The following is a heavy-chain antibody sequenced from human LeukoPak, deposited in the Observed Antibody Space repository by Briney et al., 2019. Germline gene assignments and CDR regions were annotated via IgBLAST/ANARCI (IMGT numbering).Heavy chain of an antibody. CDR2: IYHSGST. Sequence: PSETLSLTCAVSGYSISSGYYWGWIRQPPGKGLEWIGSIYHSGSTYYNPSLKSRVTISVDTSKNQFSLKLSSVTAADTAVYYCARLLSDRILYYIRYYYYYHMDVWGKGTTVTVSS. CDR3: ARLLSDRILYYIRYYYYYHMDV. CDR1: GYSISSGYY. D-gene: IGHD2-8*01. V-gene: IGHV4-38-2*01. J-gene: IGHJ6*03.